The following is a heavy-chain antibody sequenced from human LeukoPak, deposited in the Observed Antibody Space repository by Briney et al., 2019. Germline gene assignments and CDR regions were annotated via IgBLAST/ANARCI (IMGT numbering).Heavy chain of an antibody. Sequence: SETLSLTRTVSGGSISSYYWSWIRQPPGKGLEWIGYIYYSGSTNYNPSLKSRVTISVDTSKNQFSLKLSSVTAADTAVYYCARGISSGYYFDYWGQGTLVTVSS. V-gene: IGHV4-59*01. CDR2: IYYSGST. J-gene: IGHJ4*02. CDR1: GGSISSYY. CDR3: ARGISSGYYFDY. D-gene: IGHD3-22*01.